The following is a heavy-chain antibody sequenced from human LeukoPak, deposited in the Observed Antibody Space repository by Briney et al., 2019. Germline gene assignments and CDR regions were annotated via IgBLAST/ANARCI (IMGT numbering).Heavy chain of an antibody. Sequence: SDNASMSFTAANSVNSGYHWILIQKTPGKGVEWIGYIYYSGSTNYNPSLKSRVTISVDTSKNQFSLTLSSVTAADTAVYYCARGYGSGSYYNGRLYYYMDVWGKGTTVTISS. CDR2: IYYSGST. J-gene: IGHJ6*03. V-gene: IGHV4-59*01. CDR1: NSVNSGYH. D-gene: IGHD3-10*01. CDR3: ARGYGSGSYYNGRLYYYMDV.